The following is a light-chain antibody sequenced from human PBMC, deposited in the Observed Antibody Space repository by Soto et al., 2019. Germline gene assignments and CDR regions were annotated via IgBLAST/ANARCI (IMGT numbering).Light chain of an antibody. V-gene: IGKV1-39*01. J-gene: IGKJ4*01. CDR3: QQSSSTPQT. CDR2: AAS. CDR1: QTISFY. Sequence: DIQMTQSPSSLSASVGDRVTITCRASQTISFYLNWYQQKPGKAPKLLIYAASNLQSGVPSRFSASGSGTEFTLTLNSLQPEDFATYYCQQSSSTPQTFGGGTKVDIK.